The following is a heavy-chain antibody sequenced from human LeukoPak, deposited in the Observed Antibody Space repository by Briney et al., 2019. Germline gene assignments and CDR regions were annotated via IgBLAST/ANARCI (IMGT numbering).Heavy chain of an antibody. CDR3: ARVPAAAILYSFDY. Sequence: ASVKVSCKASGYTFTSYGISWVRQAPGQGLEWMGWISAYNGNTNYAQKLQGRVTMTTDTSTSTAYMELRSLRSDDTAVYYCARVPAAAILYSFDYWGQGTLVTVSS. CDR2: ISAYNGNT. CDR1: GYTFTSYG. J-gene: IGHJ4*02. V-gene: IGHV1-18*01. D-gene: IGHD2-2*01.